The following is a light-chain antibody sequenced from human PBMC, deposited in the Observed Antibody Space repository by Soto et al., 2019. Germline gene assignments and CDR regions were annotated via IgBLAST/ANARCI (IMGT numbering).Light chain of an antibody. CDR2: EVS. J-gene: IGLJ3*02. CDR1: SSDVGGYNY. Sequence: QSALTQTASVSGSPGQSITISCTGTSSDVGGYNYVSWYQQHPGKAPKLFIYEVSNRPSGVSNRFSGSKSGNTASLTISGLQAEDEADYYCSSYTSTNTWVFGGGTKLTVL. V-gene: IGLV2-14*01. CDR3: SSYTSTNTWV.